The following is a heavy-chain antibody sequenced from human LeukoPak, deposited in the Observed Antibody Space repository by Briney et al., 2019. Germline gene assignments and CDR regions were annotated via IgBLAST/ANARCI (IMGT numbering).Heavy chain of an antibody. Sequence: GGSLRLSCAASGFTLSSYWMHWVRQAPGKGLVWVSRINSDGSSTSYADSVKGRFTISRDNTKNTLYLQMNSLRAEDTAVYYCARVQGHPPNGLDIWGQGTMVTASS. CDR2: INSDGSST. CDR1: GFTLSSYW. V-gene: IGHV3-74*01. D-gene: IGHD2-8*01. J-gene: IGHJ3*02. CDR3: ARVQGHPPNGLDI.